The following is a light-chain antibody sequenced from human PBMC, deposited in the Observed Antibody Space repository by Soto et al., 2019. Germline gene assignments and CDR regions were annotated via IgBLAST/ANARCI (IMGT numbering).Light chain of an antibody. CDR3: AAWDDSLNGRGV. Sequence: QSVLTQPASASVTPGQRVTISCSGSSSNIGSNTVNWYQQFPGTAPKLLIYSNDQRPSGVPDRFSGSKSGTSASLAISGLQSEDEADYYCAAWDDSLNGRGVFGTGTKVTVL. CDR1: SSNIGSNT. J-gene: IGLJ1*01. V-gene: IGLV1-44*01. CDR2: SND.